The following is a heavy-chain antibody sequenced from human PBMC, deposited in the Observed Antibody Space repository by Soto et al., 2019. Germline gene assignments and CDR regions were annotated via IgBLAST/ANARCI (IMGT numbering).Heavy chain of an antibody. Sequence: EVQVVESGGDLVEPGGSLRLSCETSGFMFSSAWMSWVRQAPGKGLEWVARIKRKKDGGARDYAAPVDGRFSTSRDESKSTVYVQMNRLRAEDTPLYYCAKGWNDFWGPGALVTLSS. CDR1: GFMFSSAW. CDR2: IKRKKDGGAR. J-gene: IGHJ4*02. V-gene: IGHV3-15*01. D-gene: IGHD1-1*01. CDR3: AKGWNDF.